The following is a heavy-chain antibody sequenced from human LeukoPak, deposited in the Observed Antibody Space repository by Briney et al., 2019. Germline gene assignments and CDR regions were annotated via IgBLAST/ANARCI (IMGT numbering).Heavy chain of an antibody. CDR2: FSGSGGST. Sequence: GGSLRLSCAASGFAFSGYALSWVRQAPGKGLGWVSAFSGSGGSTYYADSVKGRFTISRHNSKNTLYLQMNTLRAEDTAVYYCAKLGGNYGSGNYQAFDIWGQGTMVTVSS. CDR3: AKLGGNYGSGNYQAFDI. CDR1: GFAFSGYA. V-gene: IGHV3-23*01. D-gene: IGHD3-10*01. J-gene: IGHJ3*02.